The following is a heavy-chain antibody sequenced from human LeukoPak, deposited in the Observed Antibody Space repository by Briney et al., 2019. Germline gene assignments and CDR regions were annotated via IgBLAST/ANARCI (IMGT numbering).Heavy chain of an antibody. D-gene: IGHD6-13*01. CDR3: AIVPSTNWFDYYFDY. CDR1: EFTFSRYW. J-gene: IGHJ4*02. CDR2: INSDGSST. Sequence: GGSLRLSCAASEFTFSRYWMHWVRQAPGKGLVWVSHINSDGSSTNYADSVKGRFTISRDNSKNTLYLQMNSLRADDTAVYYCAIVPSTNWFDYYFDYWGQGTLVTVPS. V-gene: IGHV3-74*01.